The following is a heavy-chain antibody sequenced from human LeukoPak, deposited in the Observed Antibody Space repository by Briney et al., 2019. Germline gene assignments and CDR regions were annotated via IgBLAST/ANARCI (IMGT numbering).Heavy chain of an antibody. Sequence: KPSETLSLTCAVYGGSFSGYYWSWIRQPPGKGLEWIGEINHSGSTNYNPSFKSRVTISVDTSKNQFSLKLSSVTAADTAVYYCARGTYYYDSSGYYFLRGWFDPWGQGTLVTVSS. CDR1: GGSFSGYY. J-gene: IGHJ5*02. D-gene: IGHD3-22*01. CDR2: INHSGST. CDR3: ARGTYYYDSSGYYFLRGWFDP. V-gene: IGHV4-34*01.